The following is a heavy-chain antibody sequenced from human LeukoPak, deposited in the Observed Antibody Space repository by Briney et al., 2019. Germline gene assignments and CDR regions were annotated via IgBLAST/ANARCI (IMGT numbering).Heavy chain of an antibody. J-gene: IGHJ4*02. CDR3: ASSYYYDSSGHY. V-gene: IGHV3-21*01. Sequence: GGSLRLSCAASGFTFSSYSMNWLRQAPGKGLEWVSSISSSSSYIYYADSVKGRFTISRDNAKNSLYLQMNSLRDEDTAVYYCASSYYYDSSGHYWGQGTLVTVSS. CDR2: ISSSSSYI. CDR1: GFTFSSYS. D-gene: IGHD3-22*01.